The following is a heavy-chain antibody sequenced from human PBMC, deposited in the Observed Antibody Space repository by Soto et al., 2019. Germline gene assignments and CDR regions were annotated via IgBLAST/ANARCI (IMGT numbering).Heavy chain of an antibody. D-gene: IGHD3-10*01. CDR2: INSDGSST. J-gene: IGHJ6*03. V-gene: IGHV3-74*01. CDR1: GFTFSSYW. CDR3: ARGHYGSGSYYLQDYYYYMDV. Sequence: GGSLRLSCAASGFTFSSYWMHWVRQAPGKGLVWVSRINSDGSSTSYADSVKGRFTISRDNAKNTLYLQMNSLRAEDTAVYYCARGHYGSGSYYLQDYYYYMDVWGKGTTVTVSS.